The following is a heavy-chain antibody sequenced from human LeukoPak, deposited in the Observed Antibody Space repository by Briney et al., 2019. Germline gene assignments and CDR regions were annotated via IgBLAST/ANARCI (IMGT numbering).Heavy chain of an antibody. CDR1: GVSMRNHY. CDR3: ADGGNSGSYFEG. Sequence: PSETLSLTCTVSGVSMRNHYWSWIRQPPGKGLEWIGYIYDSETTNYNPSLKSRVTMSLDTSKNQFSLMLTSVTAADTAVYYCADGGNSGSYFEGWGRGTLVTVSS. D-gene: IGHD6-19*01. CDR2: IYDSETT. V-gene: IGHV4-59*03. J-gene: IGHJ4*02.